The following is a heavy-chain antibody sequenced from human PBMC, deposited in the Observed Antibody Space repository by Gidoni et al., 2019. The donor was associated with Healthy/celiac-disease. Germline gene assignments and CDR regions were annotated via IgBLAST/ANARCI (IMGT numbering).Heavy chain of an antibody. D-gene: IGHD3-10*01. CDR2: ISSRSRTI. V-gene: IGHV3-48*02. J-gene: IGHJ6*02. Sequence: EVQLVESGGGLVQPGGSLRLSCAASGFTFRSYRMNWVRQAPGKGREWVSYISSRSRTIYYADDVKGRFNISRDNAKNSLDLQMNSLRDEDTAVYYCARGRFGELFDYYYGMDVWGQGTTVTVSS. CDR3: ARGRFGELFDYYYGMDV. CDR1: GFTFRSYR.